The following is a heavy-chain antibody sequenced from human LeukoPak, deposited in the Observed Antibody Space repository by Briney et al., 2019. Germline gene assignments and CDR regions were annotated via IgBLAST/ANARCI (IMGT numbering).Heavy chain of an antibody. CDR3: ATSLGPLTEY. V-gene: IGHV3-74*01. CDR2: INSGGSGT. Sequence: PGGSLRLSCAASGFAFSSNWMHWVRQTPGKGLVWVSRINSGGSGTSYAASVEGRFTISRDNVKNMLYLQMDSLRAEDTAVYYCATSLGPLTEYWGQGTLVTVSS. CDR1: GFAFSSNW. D-gene: IGHD7-27*01. J-gene: IGHJ4*02.